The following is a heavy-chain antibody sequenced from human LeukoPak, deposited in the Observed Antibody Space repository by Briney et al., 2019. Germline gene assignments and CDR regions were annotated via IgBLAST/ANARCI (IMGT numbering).Heavy chain of an antibody. CDR1: GYTLTELS. Sequence: GSVKVSCKVSGYTLTELSMRWVRRAPGKGLEWMGGFDPEDGETIYAQKFQGRVTMTEDTSTDTAYMELSSLRSEDTAVYYCATARGGDYGSMDVWGQGTTVTVSS. V-gene: IGHV1-24*01. CDR3: ATARGGDYGSMDV. D-gene: IGHD4-17*01. J-gene: IGHJ6*02. CDR2: FDPEDGET.